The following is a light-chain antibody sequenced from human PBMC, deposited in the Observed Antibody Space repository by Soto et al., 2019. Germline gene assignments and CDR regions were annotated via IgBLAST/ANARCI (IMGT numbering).Light chain of an antibody. J-gene: IGKJ3*01. V-gene: IGKV3-20*01. CDR1: QSVSSNY. Sequence: EIVLTQSPGTLSLSPGERATLACRARQSVSSNYLAWYQQKPGLAPRLLIYGASSRATGIPDRFSGSGSGTDVTLIISRLEPEDFAVYFCQQYDKSPFTFGPGTKVDMK. CDR2: GAS. CDR3: QQYDKSPFT.